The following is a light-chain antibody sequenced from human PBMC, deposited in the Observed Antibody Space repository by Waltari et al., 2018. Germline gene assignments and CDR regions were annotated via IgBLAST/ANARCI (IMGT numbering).Light chain of an antibody. CDR1: QRINTW. Sequence: IQMTQSPSALSASVGDRVTITCRASQRINTWMAWYQQRPGKAPKVLIYDVSTLESGVPSRFSGSGSGTEFTLAINNLQPEDFATYYCQQYNSYSPYTFGQGTKLEIK. J-gene: IGKJ2*01. V-gene: IGKV1-5*01. CDR2: DVS. CDR3: QQYNSYSPYT.